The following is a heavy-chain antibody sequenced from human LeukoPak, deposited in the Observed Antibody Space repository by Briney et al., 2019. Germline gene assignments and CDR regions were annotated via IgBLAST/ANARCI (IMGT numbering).Heavy chain of an antibody. J-gene: IGHJ4*02. CDR1: GGSFSGYY. Sequence: PSETLSLTCAVYGGSFSGYYWSWIRQPPGKGLEWIGEINHSGSTNYNPSLKSRVTISVDTSKNQFSLKLSSVTAADTAVHYCARGRGYVCDYWGQGTLVTVSS. CDR2: INHSGST. CDR3: ARGRGYVCDY. V-gene: IGHV4-34*01. D-gene: IGHD3-16*01.